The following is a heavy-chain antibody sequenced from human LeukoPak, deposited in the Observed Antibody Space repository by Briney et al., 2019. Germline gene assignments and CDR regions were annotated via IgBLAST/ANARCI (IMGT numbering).Heavy chain of an antibody. V-gene: IGHV3-30-3*01. Sequence: GGSLRLSCAASGFTFSSYAIHWVRQAPGKGPEWVAVISYDGSNKYYADSVKGRFTISRDNSKNTLYLQMNSLRAEDTAMFYCARGSGTMVRGVANWFDPWGQGTLVTVSS. CDR3: ARGSGTMVRGVANWFDP. CDR2: ISYDGSNK. CDR1: GFTFSSYA. D-gene: IGHD3-10*01. J-gene: IGHJ5*02.